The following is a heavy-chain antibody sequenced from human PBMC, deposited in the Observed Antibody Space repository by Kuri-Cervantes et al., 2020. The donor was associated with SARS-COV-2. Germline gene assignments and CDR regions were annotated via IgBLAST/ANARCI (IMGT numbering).Heavy chain of an antibody. Sequence: SCAASGFTFSSYAMSWVRQAPGKGLEWIGYIYHSGSTYYNPSLKSRVTISVDRSKNQFSLKLSSVTAADTAVYYCARVRGTCSSTSCYYHDAFDIWGQGTMVTVS. CDR2: IYHSGST. D-gene: IGHD2-2*01. CDR3: ARVRGTCSSTSCYYHDAFDI. CDR1: GFTFSSYA. V-gene: IGHV4-30-2*01. J-gene: IGHJ3*02.